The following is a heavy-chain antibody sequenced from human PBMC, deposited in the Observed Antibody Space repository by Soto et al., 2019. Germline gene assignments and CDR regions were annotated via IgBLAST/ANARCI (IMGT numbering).Heavy chain of an antibody. Sequence: EVQLLESGGGLVQPGGSLRLSCAASGFTFSSYAMSWVCQAPGKGLEWVSAISGSGGSTYYADSVKGRFTISRDNSKNTLYLQMNSLRAEDTAVYYCANVLQLWSSYYFDYWGQGTLVTVSS. V-gene: IGHV3-23*01. CDR2: ISGSGGST. CDR1: GFTFSSYA. D-gene: IGHD5-18*01. CDR3: ANVLQLWSSYYFDY. J-gene: IGHJ4*02.